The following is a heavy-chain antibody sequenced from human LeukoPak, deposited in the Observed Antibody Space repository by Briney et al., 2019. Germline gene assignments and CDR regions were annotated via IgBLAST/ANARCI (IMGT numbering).Heavy chain of an antibody. V-gene: IGHV1-46*01. CDR2: INPSGGST. CDR1: GYTFTNYY. CDR3: ARGGVGATTYVWFDP. J-gene: IGHJ5*02. D-gene: IGHD1-26*01. Sequence: ASVKVSCKASGYTFTNYYIHWVRQAPGQGLECMGLINPSGGSTSYAQKFQGRVTMTRDMSTSTVYMELSSLRSEDTAVYYCARGGVGATTYVWFDPWSQGTLVTVSS.